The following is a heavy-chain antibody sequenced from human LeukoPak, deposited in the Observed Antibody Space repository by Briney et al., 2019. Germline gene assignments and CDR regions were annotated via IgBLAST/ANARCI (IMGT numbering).Heavy chain of an antibody. Sequence: ASVKVSCKASGGTFSSYAISWVRQAPGQGLEWMGWMNPNSGNTGYAQKFQGRVTITRNTSISTAYMELSSLRSEDTAVYYCARGLITGTPYYFDYWGQGTLVTVSS. J-gene: IGHJ4*02. CDR3: ARGLITGTPYYFDY. V-gene: IGHV1-8*03. CDR2: MNPNSGNT. D-gene: IGHD1-20*01. CDR1: GGTFSSYA.